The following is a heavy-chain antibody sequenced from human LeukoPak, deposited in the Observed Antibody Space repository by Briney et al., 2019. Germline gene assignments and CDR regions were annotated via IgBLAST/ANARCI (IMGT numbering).Heavy chain of an antibody. Sequence: SETLSLTCTVSAGSISSSSYYWGWIRQPPGRGLEWNRSIYDSGSTYYNPSLKSRVTISVDTSKNQFSLKLSSVTAADTAVYYCARDSPLGYCSSTTCHAGFDPWGQGTLVTVSS. D-gene: IGHD2-2*01. CDR1: AGSISSSSYY. V-gene: IGHV4-39*07. CDR3: ARDSPLGYCSSTTCHAGFDP. J-gene: IGHJ5*02. CDR2: IYDSGST.